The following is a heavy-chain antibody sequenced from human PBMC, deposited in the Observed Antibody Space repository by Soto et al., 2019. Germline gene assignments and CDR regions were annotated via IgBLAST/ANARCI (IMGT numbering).Heavy chain of an antibody. V-gene: IGHV3-7*01. CDR1: GFTFSNYW. Sequence: GGSLRLSCEVSGFTFSNYWMTWVRQTPDKGLEWVANINPDGSETNYVDSVRGRFTISRDNAKNSLSLQMDSLRVEDTAVYYCVRRVRDSRDSFDQWGQATLVTVSS. CDR3: VRRVRDSRDSFDQ. D-gene: IGHD4-17*01. J-gene: IGHJ4*02. CDR2: INPDGSET.